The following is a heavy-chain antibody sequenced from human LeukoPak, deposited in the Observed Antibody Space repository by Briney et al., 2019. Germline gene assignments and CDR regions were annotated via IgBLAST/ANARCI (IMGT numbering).Heavy chain of an antibody. CDR1: GYTLTELP. CDR3: ATPSFFGVVISAFHF. V-gene: IGHV1-24*01. Sequence: ASVKVSCKVSGYTLTELPIHWVRQAPGKGLQWMGGFDPEDGETIYAQKFQGRVIMTEDTSTDTAYMELSSLTDEDTDVYYCATPSFFGVVISAFHFWGQGTKVTVSS. J-gene: IGHJ3*01. CDR2: FDPEDGET. D-gene: IGHD3-3*01.